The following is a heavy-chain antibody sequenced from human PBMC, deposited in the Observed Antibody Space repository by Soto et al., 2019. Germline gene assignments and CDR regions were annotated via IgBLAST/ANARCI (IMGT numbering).Heavy chain of an antibody. CDR3: ARDTYSNYDY. V-gene: IGHV1-18*01. Sequence: VQLVQSGAEVKKPGASVKVSCKTSGFTFTNYGFSWVRQAPGEVLEWMGWISAYNGNTNYAQKFQGRFTITTDTSTSTVYMELRSLRSDDTAVYYCARDTYSNYDYWGQGTLVTVSS. D-gene: IGHD4-4*01. J-gene: IGHJ4*02. CDR1: GFTFTNYG. CDR2: ISAYNGNT.